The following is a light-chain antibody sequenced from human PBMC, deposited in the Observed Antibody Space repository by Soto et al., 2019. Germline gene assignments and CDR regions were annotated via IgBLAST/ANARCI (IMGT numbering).Light chain of an antibody. CDR2: DVK. J-gene: IGLJ1*01. CDR1: SSDVGGYNY. V-gene: IGLV2-11*01. Sequence: QSALTQPRSVSGSPGQSVTISCTGTSSDVGGYNYVSWYQQYPGKAPKVMIYDVKTRPSGVPDRFSGSKSGNTASLTISGLQAEDEADYYCCSYAGSYTLVFGTGTKLTLL. CDR3: CSYAGSYTLV.